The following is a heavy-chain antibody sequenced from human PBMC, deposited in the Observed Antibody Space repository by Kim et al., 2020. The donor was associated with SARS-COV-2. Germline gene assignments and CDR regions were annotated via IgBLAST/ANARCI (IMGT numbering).Heavy chain of an antibody. CDR3: AREVLNNFDWFHYGMDV. D-gene: IGHD3-9*01. CDR1: GFTFSSYG. CDR2: IWYDGSNK. J-gene: IGHJ6*02. V-gene: IGHV3-33*01. Sequence: GGSLRLSCAASGFTFSSYGMHWVRQAPGKGLEWVAVIWYDGSNKYYADSVKGRFTISRDNSKNTLYLQMNSLRAEDTAVYYRAREVLNNFDWFHYGMDVWGQGTTVTVSS.